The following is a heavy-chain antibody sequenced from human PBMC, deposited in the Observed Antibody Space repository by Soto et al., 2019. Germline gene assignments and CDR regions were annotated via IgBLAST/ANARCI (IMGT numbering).Heavy chain of an antibody. Sequence: QVQLVESGGGVVQPGRSLRLSCAASGFTFSSYGMHWVRQAPGKGLEWVAVISYDGSNKYYADSVKGRFTISRDNSKNTVYLQMNSLRDECAVVYYCARDHSSRGSEGRIDVWGQGTTVNVS. V-gene: IGHV3-30*03. J-gene: IGHJ6*02. CDR1: GFTFSSYG. D-gene: IGHD6-13*01. CDR3: ARDHSSRGSEGRIDV. CDR2: ISYDGSNK.